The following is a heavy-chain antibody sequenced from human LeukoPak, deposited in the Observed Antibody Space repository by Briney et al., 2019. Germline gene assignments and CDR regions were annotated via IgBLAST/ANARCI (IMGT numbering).Heavy chain of an antibody. D-gene: IGHD2-21*01. CDR3: ARHSQWGLVPWTFDI. CDR1: SYSISSDYY. Sequence: PSETLSLTCAVSSYSISSDYYWGWIRQPPGKGLEWIGTIFHSGSTYCNPSLVSRVSMSVDTSKNQFSLKLYSVTAADTAVYSCARHSQWGLVPWTFDIWGRGTMVTVSS. J-gene: IGHJ3*02. CDR2: IFHSGST. V-gene: IGHV4-38-2*01.